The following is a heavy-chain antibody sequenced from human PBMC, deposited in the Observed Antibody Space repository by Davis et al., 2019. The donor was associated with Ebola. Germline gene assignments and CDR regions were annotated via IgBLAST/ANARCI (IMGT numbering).Heavy chain of an antibody. CDR2: ISSSSTTI. CDR1: GFTFTSYS. Sequence: GESLKISCAASGFTFTSYSMNWVRQAPGKGLEWVSFISSSSTTIYYADSVKGRFTISRDNARNSLYLQMNSLRDEDTAVYYCARDRHYYDILTGAAFDPWGQGTLVTVSS. D-gene: IGHD3-9*01. CDR3: ARDRHYYDILTGAAFDP. J-gene: IGHJ5*02. V-gene: IGHV3-48*02.